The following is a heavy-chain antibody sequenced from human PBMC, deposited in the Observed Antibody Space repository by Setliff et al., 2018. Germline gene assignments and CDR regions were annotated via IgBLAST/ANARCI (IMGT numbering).Heavy chain of an antibody. D-gene: IGHD2-21*01. V-gene: IGHV1-2*02. CDR1: GYTFTGYY. CDR3: ARAGGAYRAGNSRPTYWFDP. CDR2: INPNSGGT. J-gene: IGHJ5*02. Sequence: GASVKVSCKASGYTFTGYYMHWVRQAPGQGLEWMGWINPNSGGTNYAQKFQGRVTMTRDTSISTAYMELSRLRSDDTAVYYCARAGGAYRAGNSRPTYWFDPWGQGTLVTVSS.